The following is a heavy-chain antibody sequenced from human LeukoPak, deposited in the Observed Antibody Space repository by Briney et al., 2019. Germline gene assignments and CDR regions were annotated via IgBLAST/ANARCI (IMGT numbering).Heavy chain of an antibody. D-gene: IGHD6-13*01. J-gene: IGHJ2*01. CDR2: IYTSGST. Sequence: PSQTLSLTCTVSGGSISSGSYYWSWIRQPAGKGLEWIGCIYTSGSTNYNPSLKSRVTMSVDTSKNQFSLKLSSVTAADTAVYYCARSPTTAGIDWYFDLWGRGTLVTVSS. CDR1: GGSISSGSYY. CDR3: ARSPTTAGIDWYFDL. V-gene: IGHV4-61*02.